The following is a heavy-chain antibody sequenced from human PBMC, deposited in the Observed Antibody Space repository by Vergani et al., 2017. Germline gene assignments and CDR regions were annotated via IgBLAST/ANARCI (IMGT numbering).Heavy chain of an antibody. J-gene: IGHJ1*01. CDR3: ASTMIVRSEYFQH. Sequence: QVQLQESGPGLVKPSQTLSLTCTVSGGSISRGDYYWSWIRQPPGKGLEWIGYIYYSGNTYYNPSLKSRVTISIDTSKNQFSLKLSSVTAADTAVYYCASTMIVRSEYFQHWGQGTLVTVSS. V-gene: IGHV4-30-4*08. CDR2: IYYSGNT. CDR1: GGSISRGDYY. D-gene: IGHD3-22*01.